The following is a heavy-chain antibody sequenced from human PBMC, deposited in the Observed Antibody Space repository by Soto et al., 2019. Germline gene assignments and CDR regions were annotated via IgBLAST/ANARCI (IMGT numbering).Heavy chain of an antibody. J-gene: IGHJ6*02. V-gene: IGHV3-23*01. CDR3: AKDVYVSKAMAASSLDYYYGMDV. Sequence: PGGSLRLSCAASGFTFSSYAMSWVRQAPGKGLEWVSAISGSGGSTYYADSVKGRFTISRDNSKNTLYLQMNSLRAEDTAVYYCAKDVYVSKAMAASSLDYYYGMDVWGQGTTATVYS. CDR1: GFTFSSYA. CDR2: ISGSGGST. D-gene: IGHD1-26*01.